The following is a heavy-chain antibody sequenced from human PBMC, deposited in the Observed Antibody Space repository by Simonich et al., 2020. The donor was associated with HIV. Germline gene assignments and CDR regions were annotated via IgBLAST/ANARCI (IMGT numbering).Heavy chain of an antibody. CDR1: GGSFSGYY. V-gene: IGHV4-34*01. D-gene: IGHD3-9*01. Sequence: QVQLQQWGAGLLKPSETLSFTCAVYGGSFSGYYWSWIRQPPGKGLEWIGEINHTKRTNSNPSLKSRVTVSVATSKNPFSLKLSSVTAADTALYYCARGDYYNIFTTYAFDIWGQGTMVTVSS. J-gene: IGHJ3*02. CDR2: INHTKRT. CDR3: ARGDYYNIFTTYAFDI.